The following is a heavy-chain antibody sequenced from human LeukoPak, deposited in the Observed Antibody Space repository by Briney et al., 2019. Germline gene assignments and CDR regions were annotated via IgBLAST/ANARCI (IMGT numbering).Heavy chain of an antibody. CDR1: GFTFSSYA. V-gene: IGHV3-23*01. CDR3: AKDIGRYCSGGTCYADY. J-gene: IGHJ4*02. CDR2: ISDSGVSS. D-gene: IGHD2-15*01. Sequence: PGGSLRLSCAASGFTFSSYAMSWVRQAPGKGLEWVSGISDSGVSSYYADSVEGRFTISRGNSKNTLYLQMNSLRAEDTAVYYCAKDIGRYCSGGTCYADYWGQGTLVTVSS.